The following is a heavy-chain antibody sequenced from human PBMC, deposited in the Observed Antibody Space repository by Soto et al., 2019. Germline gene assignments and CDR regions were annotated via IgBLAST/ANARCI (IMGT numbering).Heavy chain of an antibody. J-gene: IGHJ6*02. CDR3: ARSIAVAGTSLYYYGMDV. D-gene: IGHD6-19*01. Sequence: EVQLVESGGGSVQPGGSLRLSCAASGFTFSSYEMNWVRQAPGKGLEWVSYISSSGSTIYYADSVKGRFTISRDNAKNSLYLQMNSLRAEDTAVYYCARSIAVAGTSLYYYGMDVWGQGTTVTVSS. CDR1: GFTFSSYE. V-gene: IGHV3-48*03. CDR2: ISSSGSTI.